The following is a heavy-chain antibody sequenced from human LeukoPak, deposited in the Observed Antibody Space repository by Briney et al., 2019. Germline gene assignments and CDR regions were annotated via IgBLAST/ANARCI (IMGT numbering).Heavy chain of an antibody. CDR1: GGSFTSYY. D-gene: IGHD3-22*01. V-gene: IGHV4-4*07. J-gene: IGHJ4*02. CDR2: VYTGGST. Sequence: SGTLSLTYTVSGGSFTSYYWSWIRQPAGKGLEWIGRVYTGGSTNYNPSLKSRVTMSLDESKNQFSLKLSSVTAADTAVYYCASLPPYYYDSSGYYVWGQGTLVAVSS. CDR3: ASLPPYYYDSSGYYV.